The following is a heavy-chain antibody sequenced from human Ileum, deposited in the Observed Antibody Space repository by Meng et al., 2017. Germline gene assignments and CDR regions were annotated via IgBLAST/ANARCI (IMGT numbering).Heavy chain of an antibody. CDR2: ISSDGRTT. CDR1: GFTFNNYL. Sequence: GGSLRLSCAASGFTFNNYLMHWVRQVPGKGLVWVSRISSDGRTTHYADSVKGRFTISRDNAKNTLYLQMNSLRVEDTALYYCVRDKDGYNYWGQGTLVTVS. D-gene: IGHD5-24*01. V-gene: IGHV3-74*01. CDR3: VRDKDGYNY. J-gene: IGHJ4*02.